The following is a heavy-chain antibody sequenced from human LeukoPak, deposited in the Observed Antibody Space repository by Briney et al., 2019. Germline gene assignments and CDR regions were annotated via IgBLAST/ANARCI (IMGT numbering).Heavy chain of an antibody. CDR2: IIPIFGTA. D-gene: IGHD3-22*01. Sequence: SVKVSCKASGGTFSSYAISWVRQAPGQGLEWMGGIIPIFGTANYAQKFQGRVTITADESTSTAYMELSSLRSEDTAVYYCASSRPKYYYDSSGYYLGYWGQGTLVTVSS. CDR3: ASSRPKYYYDSSGYYLGY. CDR1: GGTFSSYA. V-gene: IGHV1-69*13. J-gene: IGHJ4*02.